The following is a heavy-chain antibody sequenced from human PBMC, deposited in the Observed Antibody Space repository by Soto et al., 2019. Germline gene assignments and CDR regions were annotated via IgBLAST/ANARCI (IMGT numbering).Heavy chain of an antibody. Sequence: PGGSLRLSCASSGFTSSNYWMHWVRQATGKGLEWVSGISWNSGSIGYADSVKGRFTISRDNAKNSLYLQMNSLRAEDTALYYCAKDRGAAAPSGMDVWGQGTTVTVSS. D-gene: IGHD6-13*01. J-gene: IGHJ6*02. V-gene: IGHV3-9*02. CDR1: GFTSSNYW. CDR2: ISWNSGSI. CDR3: AKDRGAAAPSGMDV.